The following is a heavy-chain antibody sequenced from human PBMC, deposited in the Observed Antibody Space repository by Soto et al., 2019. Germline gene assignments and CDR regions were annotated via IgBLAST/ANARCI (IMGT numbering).Heavy chain of an antibody. CDR2: IIPILGIA. Sequence: GASVKVSCKASGGTFSSYTISWVRQAPGQGLEWMGRIIPILGIANYAQKFQGRVTITADKSTSTAYMELSSLRSEDTAVYYCARGEGRYYYMDVWGKGTTVTVSS. D-gene: IGHD3-10*01. CDR1: GGTFSSYT. J-gene: IGHJ6*03. CDR3: ARGEGRYYYMDV. V-gene: IGHV1-69*02.